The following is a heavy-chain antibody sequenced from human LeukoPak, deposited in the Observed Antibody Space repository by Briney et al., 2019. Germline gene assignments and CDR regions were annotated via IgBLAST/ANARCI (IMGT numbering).Heavy chain of an antibody. J-gene: IGHJ4*02. CDR3: AGGGSGYYVFDY. V-gene: IGHV3-66*01. D-gene: IGHD3-22*01. CDR1: GFTASRFG. CDR2: IYSGGST. Sequence: GGSLRLSCAASGFTASRFGMSWVRQAPGKGLEWVSFIYSGGSTYYADSVKGRFTISRDNSKNTLYLQMNSLRAEDTAVYYCAGGGSGYYVFDYWGQGTLVTVSS.